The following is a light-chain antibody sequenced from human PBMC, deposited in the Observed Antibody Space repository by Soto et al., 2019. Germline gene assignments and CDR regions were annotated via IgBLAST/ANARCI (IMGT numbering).Light chain of an antibody. Sequence: EIVLTQSPGTLSLSPGEGATLSCRASQSVSSSLLAWFQQKPGQAPRLLIHDVSSRATGIPDRFSGSGSGTGFTRSNSILEPEGFAVSYGHQYGSSPHSFGQGTKLEIK. CDR1: QSVSSSL. CDR2: DVS. CDR3: HQYGSSPHS. V-gene: IGKV3-20*01. J-gene: IGKJ2*01.